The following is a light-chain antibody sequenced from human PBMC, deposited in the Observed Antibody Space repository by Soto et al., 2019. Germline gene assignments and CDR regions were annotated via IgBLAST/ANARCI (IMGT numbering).Light chain of an antibody. CDR3: SSYAGSNTDVV. J-gene: IGLJ2*01. V-gene: IGLV2-8*01. Sequence: QSVLTQPPSASGSPGQSVTISCTGTSSDVGGYNYVSWYQQHPGKAPKLMIYEVSKRPSGVPDRFSGSKSGNTASLTVSGLQAEDEADYYCSSYAGSNTDVVFGGVTKLTVL. CDR2: EVS. CDR1: SSDVGGYNY.